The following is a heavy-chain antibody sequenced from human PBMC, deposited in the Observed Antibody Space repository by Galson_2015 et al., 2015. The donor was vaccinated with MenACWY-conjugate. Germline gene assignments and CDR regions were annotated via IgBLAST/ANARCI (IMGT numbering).Heavy chain of an antibody. D-gene: IGHD1-14*01. Sequence: SLRLSCAASGFTFSDYYMSWVRQAPGKGLECVSYISTRSSTNYADSVQGRFTISRDNAKNSVYLQMDSLRAEDTAVYYCARFPRTPGKSPDYSGPGTPLTASS. CDR1: GFTFSDYY. CDR2: ISTRSST. J-gene: IGHJ4*02. CDR3: ARFPRTPGKSPDY. V-gene: IGHV3-11*06.